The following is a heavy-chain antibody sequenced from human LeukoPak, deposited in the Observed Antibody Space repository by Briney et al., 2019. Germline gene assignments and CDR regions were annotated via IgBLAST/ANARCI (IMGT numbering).Heavy chain of an antibody. CDR3: ARENYDILTGYLAEVYYYYMDV. Sequence: TGGSLRLSCTASGLTFGDYAMSWVRKAPGKGRGWVGFIRSKAYGGATEYAASVKARSTLSRADATRIAYLQMNSLKPEDTAVYYCARENYDILTGYLAEVYYYYMDVWGKGTTVTISS. D-gene: IGHD3-9*01. J-gene: IGHJ6*03. V-gene: IGHV3-49*04. CDR1: GLTFGDYA. CDR2: IRSKAYGGAT.